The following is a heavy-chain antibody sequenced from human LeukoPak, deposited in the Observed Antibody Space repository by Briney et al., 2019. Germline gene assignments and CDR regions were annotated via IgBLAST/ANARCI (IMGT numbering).Heavy chain of an antibody. CDR3: ATSYSSSWYGYYFDY. D-gene: IGHD6-13*01. V-gene: IGHV5-51*01. Sequence: TPGESLKISCKGSGYSFTSYWIGWVRQMPGKGLEWMGIIYPGDSDTRYSPSFQGQVTISADKSISTAYLQWSSPKASGTAMYYCATSYSSSWYGYYFDYWGQGTLVTVSS. CDR1: GYSFTSYW. CDR2: IYPGDSDT. J-gene: IGHJ4*02.